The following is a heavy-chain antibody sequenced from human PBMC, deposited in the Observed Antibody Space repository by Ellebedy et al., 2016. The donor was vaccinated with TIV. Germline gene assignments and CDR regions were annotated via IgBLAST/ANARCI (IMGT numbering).Heavy chain of an antibody. Sequence: GESLKISCAASGFTFTSFEMSWLRQAPGKGLEWISYIGHTGRVIYYADSVKGRFTISRDNANNSVFLQLNRLRVEDTGIYYCARAMDSGASLTAFRYWGQGTLVIVSS. J-gene: IGHJ4*02. D-gene: IGHD2-21*02. CDR2: IGHTGRVI. V-gene: IGHV3-48*03. CDR1: GFTFTSFE. CDR3: ARAMDSGASLTAFRY.